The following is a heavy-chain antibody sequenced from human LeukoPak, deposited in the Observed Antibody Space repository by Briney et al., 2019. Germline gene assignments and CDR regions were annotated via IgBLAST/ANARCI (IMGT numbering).Heavy chain of an antibody. Sequence: SETPSLTCAVYGGSFSGYYWSWIRQPPGKGLEWIGEINHSGSTNYNPSLKSRVTISVDTSKNQFSLKLSSVTAADTAVYYCARGAGYYYYYYMDVWGKGTTVTVSS. D-gene: IGHD3-10*01. CDR2: INHSGST. V-gene: IGHV4-34*01. CDR3: ARGAGYYYYYYMDV. CDR1: GGSFSGYY. J-gene: IGHJ6*03.